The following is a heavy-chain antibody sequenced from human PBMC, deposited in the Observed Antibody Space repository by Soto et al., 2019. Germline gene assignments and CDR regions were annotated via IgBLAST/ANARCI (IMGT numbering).Heavy chain of an antibody. CDR3: ARERKEYCSSTSCPARDYYYMDV. CDR1: GGSISSYY. J-gene: IGHJ6*03. Sequence: SETLSLTCTVSGGSISSYYWSWIRPPPGKGLEWIGYIYYSGSTNYTPSLKSRVTISVDTSKNQFSLKLSSVTAADTAVYYCARERKEYCSSTSCPARDYYYMDVWGKGTTVTVSS. V-gene: IGHV4-59*01. D-gene: IGHD2-2*01. CDR2: IYYSGST.